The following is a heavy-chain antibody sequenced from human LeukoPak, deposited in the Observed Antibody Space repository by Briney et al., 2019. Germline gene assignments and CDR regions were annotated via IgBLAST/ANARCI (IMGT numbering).Heavy chain of an antibody. Sequence: PSETLSLTCTVSGGSISSGDYYWSWHRQPPGMGREWIAYMYYSGSTYYNPSLKSRVTMSADTSKNQLSLKLTSVTAADTAVYYCARPYYYDSRIDPWGQGILVTVSS. CDR1: GGSISSGDYY. CDR3: ARPYYYDSRIDP. CDR2: MYYSGST. D-gene: IGHD3-22*01. J-gene: IGHJ5*02. V-gene: IGHV4-30-4*08.